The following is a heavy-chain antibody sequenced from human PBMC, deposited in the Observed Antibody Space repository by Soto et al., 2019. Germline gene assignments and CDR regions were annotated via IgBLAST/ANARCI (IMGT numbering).Heavy chain of an antibody. CDR1: GFTFSSYS. D-gene: IGHD2-15*01. Sequence: GGSLRLSCAVSGFTFSSYSMHWVRQDPDMGLEWVAFISFAGNNKYYADSVKGRFTISRDNSNNMLYLEMNSLRPDDTAVYYCARDRQKALVVVAATGGFDYWGQGTPVTVSS. J-gene: IGHJ4*02. CDR3: ARDRQKALVVVAATGGFDY. V-gene: IGHV3-30*04. CDR2: ISFAGNNK.